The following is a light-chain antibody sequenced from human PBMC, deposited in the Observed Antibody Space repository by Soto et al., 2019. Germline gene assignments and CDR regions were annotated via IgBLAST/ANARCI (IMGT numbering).Light chain of an antibody. CDR3: RQYGSSPYT. CDR1: QSVSSSY. Sequence: EIVLTQSPGTLSLSPGERATLSCRASQSVSSSYLAWYQQKLGEAPRPPIYGASSRAPGIPDRFSGSGSGTDFTPTISRLETEDVVLYYCRQYGSSPYTVGQGTKLQIK. J-gene: IGKJ2*01. V-gene: IGKV3-20*01. CDR2: GAS.